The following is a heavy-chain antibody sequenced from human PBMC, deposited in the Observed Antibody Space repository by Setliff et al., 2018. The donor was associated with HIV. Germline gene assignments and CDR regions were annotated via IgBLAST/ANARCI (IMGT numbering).Heavy chain of an antibody. CDR1: GGSISSSSYY. D-gene: IGHD3-10*01. V-gene: IGHV4-39*01. J-gene: IGHJ2*01. CDR3: ARLDVLLWFGELITQDWYFDL. CDR2: IYYSGST. Sequence: LSLTCTVSGGSISSSSYYWGWIRQPPGKGLEWIGTIYYSGSTYYNPSLKSRVTISVDTSKNQFSLKLSSVTAADTAVYYCARLDVLLWFGELITQDWYFDLWGRGTLVTVSS.